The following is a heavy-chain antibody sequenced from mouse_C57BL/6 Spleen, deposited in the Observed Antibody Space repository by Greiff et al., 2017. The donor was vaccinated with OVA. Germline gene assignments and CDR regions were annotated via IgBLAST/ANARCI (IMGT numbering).Heavy chain of an antibody. J-gene: IGHJ1*03. CDR2: INYDGSST. Sequence: EVKVVESEGGLVQPGSSMKLSCTASGFTFSDYYMAWVRQVPEKGLEWVANINYDGSSTYYLDSLKSRFIISRDNAKNILYLQMSSLKSEDTATYYCARVIRYFDVWGTGTTVTVSS. CDR1: GFTFSDYY. CDR3: ARVIRYFDV. V-gene: IGHV5-16*01.